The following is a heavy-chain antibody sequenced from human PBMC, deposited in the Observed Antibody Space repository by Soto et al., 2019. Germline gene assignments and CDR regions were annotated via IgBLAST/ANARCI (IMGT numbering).Heavy chain of an antibody. J-gene: IGHJ5*02. CDR3: ARVVRRNSSGWYDWFDP. Sequence: ASVEVSCKASGGTFSSYAMSWVRQAPGEGLEWMGGIIPIFGTANYAQKFQGRVTITADESTSTAYMELSSLRSEDTAVYYCARVVRRNSSGWYDWFDPWGQGTLVTVSS. CDR1: GGTFSSYA. D-gene: IGHD6-19*01. CDR2: IIPIFGTA. V-gene: IGHV1-69*13.